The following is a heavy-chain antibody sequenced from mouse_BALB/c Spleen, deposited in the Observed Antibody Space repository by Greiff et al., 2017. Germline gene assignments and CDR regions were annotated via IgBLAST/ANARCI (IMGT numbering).Heavy chain of an antibody. CDR3: ARDSSGAGYFDY. D-gene: IGHD3-1*01. Sequence: EVKVEESGGGLVKPGGSLKLSCAASGFTFSDYYMYWVRQTPEKRLEWVATISDGGSYTYYPDSVKGRFTISRDNAKNNLYLQMSSLKSEDTAMYYCARDSSGAGYFDYWGQGTTLTVSS. V-gene: IGHV5-4*02. J-gene: IGHJ2*01. CDR2: ISDGGSYT. CDR1: GFTFSDYY.